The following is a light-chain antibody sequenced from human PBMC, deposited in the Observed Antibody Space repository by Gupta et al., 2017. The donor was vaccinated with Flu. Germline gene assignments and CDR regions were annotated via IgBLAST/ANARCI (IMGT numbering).Light chain of an antibody. CDR3: QSSDTNNHV. CDR2: EDD. CDR1: SGSIVSNT. Sequence: NFILTQPHSVSASPGSTVTFSCTRSSGSIVSNTVLWRQQRPGSSPTIVIDEDDHRPTRVPERSSGAIDGSSNSASRTISGLTTEDEADYYCQSSDTNNHVCGTGTKVTAL. V-gene: IGLV6-57*01. J-gene: IGLJ1*01.